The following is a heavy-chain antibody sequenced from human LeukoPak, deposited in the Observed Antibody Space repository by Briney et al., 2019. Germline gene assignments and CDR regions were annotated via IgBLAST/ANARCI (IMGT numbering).Heavy chain of an antibody. CDR1: GFIFSSDD. CDR2: ISSGGSTT. CDR3: ARGTQSPVSGYFDF. D-gene: IGHD3-10*01. J-gene: IGHJ4*02. Sequence: TGVSLRLSCAASGFIFSSDDMNWVRQAPGKGLEWVSYISSGGSTTSYADSVKGRFTISRDNAKNSLYLQMNSLRAEDTAVYYCARGTQSPVSGYFDFWGQGTLVTVSS. V-gene: IGHV3-48*03.